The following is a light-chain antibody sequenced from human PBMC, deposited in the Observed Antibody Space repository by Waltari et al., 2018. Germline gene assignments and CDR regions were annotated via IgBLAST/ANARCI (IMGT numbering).Light chain of an antibody. Sequence: QSALTQPASVSGSPGQSITISCTGTSSDVGGYNYVSWSQQHPGKAPKLMIYDVTNRASGVSSRFTGSKSGNTASLTISGLQTDDEADYYCSSYRKSSTAGGVFGTGTKLIVL. CDR1: SSDVGGYNY. CDR3: SSYRKSSTAGGV. J-gene: IGLJ1*01. CDR2: DVT. V-gene: IGLV2-14*03.